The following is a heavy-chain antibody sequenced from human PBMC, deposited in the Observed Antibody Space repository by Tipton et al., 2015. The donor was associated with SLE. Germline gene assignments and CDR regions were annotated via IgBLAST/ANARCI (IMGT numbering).Heavy chain of an antibody. CDR3: ARRYNRPITIFGVANFDY. CDR2: IYHSGST. CDR1: GGSISSSNW. V-gene: IGHV4-4*02. J-gene: IGHJ4*02. Sequence: TLSLTCAVSGGSISSSNWWSWVRQPPGKGLEWIGEIYHSGSTNYNPSLKSRVTIAVDKSKNQFSLKLSSVTAADTAVYYCARRYNRPITIFGVANFDYWGQGTLVTVSS. D-gene: IGHD3-3*01.